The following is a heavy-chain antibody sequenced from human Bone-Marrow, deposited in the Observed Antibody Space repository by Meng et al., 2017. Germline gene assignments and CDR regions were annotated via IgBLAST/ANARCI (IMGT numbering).Heavy chain of an antibody. D-gene: IGHD6-19*01. Sequence: SETLSLTCTVSGGSVSSGSYYWSWIRQPPGKGLEWIGYIYYSGSTNYNPSLKSRVTISVDTSKNQFSLKLSSVTAADTAGYYCARDLAVAGTRYYYYYGMDVWGQGTTVTVSS. CDR2: IYYSGST. J-gene: IGHJ6*02. V-gene: IGHV4-61*01. CDR1: GGSVSSGSYY. CDR3: ARDLAVAGTRYYYYYGMDV.